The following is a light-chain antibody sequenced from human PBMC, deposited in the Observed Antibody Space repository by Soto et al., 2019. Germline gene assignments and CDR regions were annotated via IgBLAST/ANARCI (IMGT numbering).Light chain of an antibody. CDR2: GAS. J-gene: IGKJ1*01. CDR3: QQYNNWQT. CDR1: QSVSSSY. Sequence: DIVLMQSPGTLSLSPGERATLSCRATQSVSSSYLAQYQQKPVQAPRLLIYGASTRATGIPARFSGSGSGTEFTLTICRLQSEDFAVYYCQQYNNWQTFGQGTKVDI. V-gene: IGKV3-15*01.